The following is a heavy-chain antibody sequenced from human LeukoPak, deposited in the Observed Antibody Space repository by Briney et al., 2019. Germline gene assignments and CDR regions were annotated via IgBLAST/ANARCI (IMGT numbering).Heavy chain of an antibody. CDR3: AGHGGSYRYWYFDL. CDR1: GGSISNYH. Sequence: PSETLSLTCTVSGGSISNYHWSWIRQIPGKGLEWIGYIYYSGNINYNPSLKSRVTISVDTSKNQFSLKMSSVTAADTAVYYCAGHGGSYRYWYFDLWGRGTLVTVSS. J-gene: IGHJ2*01. D-gene: IGHD1-26*01. CDR2: IYYSGNI. V-gene: IGHV4-59*08.